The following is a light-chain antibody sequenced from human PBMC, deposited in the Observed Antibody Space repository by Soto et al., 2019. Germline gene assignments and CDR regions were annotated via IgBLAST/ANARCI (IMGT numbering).Light chain of an antibody. CDR1: QRLSARA. CDR3: QKYGSSPPIT. Sequence: SVWTQSQGTLPLSPGKRATLSCRDSQRLSARAIAWYQQKPGQAPKFLLYGVSXRATGIPDRFSGSGSGTDFTLTSSRLEPEDFAVYHWQKYGSSPPITCGQGTRLEIK. CDR2: GVS. J-gene: IGKJ5*01. V-gene: IGKV3-20*01.